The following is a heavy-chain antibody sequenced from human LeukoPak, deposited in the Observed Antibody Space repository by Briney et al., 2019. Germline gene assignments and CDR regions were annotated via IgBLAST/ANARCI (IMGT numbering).Heavy chain of an antibody. D-gene: IGHD6-13*01. J-gene: IGHJ4*02. V-gene: IGHV4-59*12. Sequence: SEALSLTCSVSGGSISTYYWSWIRQPPGKGLEWIGYIHYSGSTKYNPSLKSRVTISVDTSKNQFSLKLTSVTAADTALYYCARGEYSSTWMVYWGQGTLVTVSS. CDR1: GGSISTYY. CDR3: ARGEYSSTWMVY. CDR2: IHYSGST.